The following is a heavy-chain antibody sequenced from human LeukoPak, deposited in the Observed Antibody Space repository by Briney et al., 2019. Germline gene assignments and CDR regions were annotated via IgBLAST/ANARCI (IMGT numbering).Heavy chain of an antibody. Sequence: ASVKVSCKASGYTFTSYDINWVRQATGQGREWMGWMNPNSGNTGYAQKFQGRVTMTRNTSISTAYMELSSLRSEDTAVYYCARSGGATTHYYYYMDVWGKGTTVTVSS. CDR3: ARSGGATTHYYYYMDV. CDR1: GYTFTSYD. CDR2: MNPNSGNT. D-gene: IGHD1-26*01. V-gene: IGHV1-8*01. J-gene: IGHJ6*03.